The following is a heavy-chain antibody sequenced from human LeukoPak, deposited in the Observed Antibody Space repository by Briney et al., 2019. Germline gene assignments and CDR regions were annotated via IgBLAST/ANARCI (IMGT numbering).Heavy chain of an antibody. CDR1: GFTFSNYG. D-gene: IGHD5-18*01. CDR3: AKRETGYSYGQAYWYFDL. Sequence: GGSLRLSCAASGFTFSNYGMSWVRQAPGKGLEWVSAISGSGGSTYYADSVKGRFTISRDNSKNTLYLQMNSLRAEDTAVYYCAKRETGYSYGQAYWYFDLWGRGTLVTVSS. J-gene: IGHJ2*01. CDR2: ISGSGGST. V-gene: IGHV3-23*01.